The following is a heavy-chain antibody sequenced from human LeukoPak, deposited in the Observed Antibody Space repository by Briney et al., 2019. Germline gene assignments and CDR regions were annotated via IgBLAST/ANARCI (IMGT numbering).Heavy chain of an antibody. CDR1: GGSISSSSYC. Sequence: SETLSLTCTVSGGSISSSSYCWGWIRQPPGKGLEWIGSIYYSGSTYYNPSLKSRVTISVDTSKNQFSLKVSSVTAADTAVYYCARQMRLRDYFDYWGQGTLVTVSS. CDR2: IYYSGST. D-gene: IGHD4-17*01. V-gene: IGHV4-39*01. J-gene: IGHJ4*02. CDR3: ARQMRLRDYFDY.